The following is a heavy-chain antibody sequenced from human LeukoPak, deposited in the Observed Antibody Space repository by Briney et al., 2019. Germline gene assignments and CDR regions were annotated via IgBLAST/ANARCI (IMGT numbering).Heavy chain of an antibody. CDR1: GFSLTTSGVG. J-gene: IGHJ5*02. V-gene: IGHV2-5*01. CDR3: ARRRDWFDP. Sequence: SGPTLVNPTQTLTLTCTFSGFSLTTSGVGVGWIRHPPGKALEWLAIVYWNDGKYYSPSLRSRLTIIKDTSKNQVVLTMTNMDHVDTATYYCARRRDWFDPWGQGTLVTVSS. CDR2: VYWNDGK.